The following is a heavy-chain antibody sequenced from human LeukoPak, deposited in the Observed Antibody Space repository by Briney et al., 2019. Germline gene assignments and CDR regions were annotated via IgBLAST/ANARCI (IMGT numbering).Heavy chain of an antibody. J-gene: IGHJ6*02. CDR2: IYYSGST. Sequence: PSETLSLTCTVSGGSISSYYWSWIRQPPGKGLEWIGYIYYSGSTNYNPSLKSRVTISVDTSKNQFSLKLSSVTAADTAVYYCARHEAAARYCSSTSRLYYYYYYGMDVWGQGTTVTVSS. V-gene: IGHV4-59*08. CDR1: GGSISSYY. CDR3: ARHEAAARYCSSTSRLYYYYYYGMDV. D-gene: IGHD2-2*01.